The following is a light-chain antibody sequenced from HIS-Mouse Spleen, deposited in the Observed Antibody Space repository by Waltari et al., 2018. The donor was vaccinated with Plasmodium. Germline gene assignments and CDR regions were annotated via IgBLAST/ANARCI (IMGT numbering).Light chain of an antibody. V-gene: IGLV3-25*03. CDR3: QSADSSGTPNWV. J-gene: IGLJ3*02. Sequence: SYELTQPPSVSVSHGQTARITCPGDALPTQYAYWYQQKPGQAPVLVIYKDSERPSGIPERFSGSSSGTTVTLTISGVQAEDEADYYCQSADSSGTPNWVFGGGTKLTVL. CDR2: KDS. CDR1: ALPTQY.